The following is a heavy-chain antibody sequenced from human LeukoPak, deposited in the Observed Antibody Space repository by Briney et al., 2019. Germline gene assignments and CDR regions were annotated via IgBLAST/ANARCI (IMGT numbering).Heavy chain of an antibody. CDR2: IKQDGSEK. J-gene: IGHJ3*01. V-gene: IGHV3-7*01. CDR1: GFTFSSYW. D-gene: IGHD3-10*02. CDR3: AKFFTGEYVRAFDV. Sequence: PGGSLRLSCAASGFTFSSYWMSWVRQAPGKGLEWVANIKQDGSEKYYVDSVKGRFTISGDNSKNTLYLQMNSLRAEDTAVYYCAKFFTGEYVRAFDVWGQGTMVTVSS.